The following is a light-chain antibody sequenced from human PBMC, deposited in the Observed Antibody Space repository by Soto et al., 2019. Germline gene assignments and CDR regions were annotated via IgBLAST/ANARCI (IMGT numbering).Light chain of an antibody. V-gene: IGKV3-20*01. CDR2: GAS. Sequence: IVLTQSPGTLSFSPGERTTLSCRASQSISRYLAWYQQKPGQGPRLLIYGASSRATGTPDRFSGSGSGTDFTLTINRLEPEDFALYYCQQYGSSPPTLGQGTKVDIK. J-gene: IGKJ1*01. CDR1: QSISRY. CDR3: QQYGSSPPT.